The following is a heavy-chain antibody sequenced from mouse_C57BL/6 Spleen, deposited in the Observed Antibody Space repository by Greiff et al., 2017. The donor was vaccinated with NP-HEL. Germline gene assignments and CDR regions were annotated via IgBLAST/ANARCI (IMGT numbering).Heavy chain of an antibody. CDR1: GYTFTSYW. CDR3: AGYYASSYGYFDV. Sequence: VQLQQPGAELVKPGASVKLSCKASGYTFTSYWMQWVKQRPGQGLEWIGEIDPYDSYTNYTQKFKGKATLTVDTSSSTAYMQLSSLTSEDSAVYYCAGYYASSYGYFDVWGTGTTVTVAS. V-gene: IGHV1-50*01. J-gene: IGHJ1*03. CDR2: IDPYDSYT. D-gene: IGHD1-1*01.